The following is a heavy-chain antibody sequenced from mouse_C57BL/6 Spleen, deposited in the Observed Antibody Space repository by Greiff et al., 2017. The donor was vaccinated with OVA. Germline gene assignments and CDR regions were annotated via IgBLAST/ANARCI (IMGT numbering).Heavy chain of an antibody. D-gene: IGHD4-1*01. CDR1: GYAFSSSW. CDR2: IYPGDGDT. J-gene: IGHJ2*01. CDR3: AKGSPGGYYFDY. Sequence: VQLQQSGPELVKPGASVKISCKASGYAFSSSWMNWVKQRPGKGLEWIGRIYPGDGDTNYNGKFKGKATLTADKSSSTAYMQLSSLTSEDSAVYFCAKGSPGGYYFDYWGQGTTLTVSS. V-gene: IGHV1-82*01.